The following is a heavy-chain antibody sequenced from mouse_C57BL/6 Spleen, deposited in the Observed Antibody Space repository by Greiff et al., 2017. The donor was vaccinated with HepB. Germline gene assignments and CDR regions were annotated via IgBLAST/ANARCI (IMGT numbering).Heavy chain of an antibody. CDR3: ARVGDDVYTMDY. J-gene: IGHJ4*01. V-gene: IGHV1-64*01. CDR1: GYTFTSYW. D-gene: IGHD2-3*01. CDR2: IHPNSGST. Sequence: QVQLQQPGAELVKPGASVKLSCKASGYTFTSYWMHWVKQRPGQGLEWIGMIHPNSGSTNYNEKFKSKATLTVDKSSSTAYMQLSSLTSEDSAVYYCARVGDDVYTMDYWGQGTSVTVAS.